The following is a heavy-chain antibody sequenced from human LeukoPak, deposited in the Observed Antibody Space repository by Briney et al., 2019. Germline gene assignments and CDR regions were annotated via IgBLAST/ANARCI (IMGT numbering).Heavy chain of an antibody. J-gene: IGHJ4*02. Sequence: GGSLRLSCAASGFTFSSYWMSWVRQAPGKGLVWVSRIEGDGSSTNYADSVKGRFTVFRDNAKNTLYLQMSSLRAEDTAVYYCARDPSAVAGFFDYWGQGALVTVSS. CDR2: IEGDGSST. CDR1: GFTFSSYW. CDR3: ARDPSAVAGFFDY. V-gene: IGHV3-74*01. D-gene: IGHD6-19*01.